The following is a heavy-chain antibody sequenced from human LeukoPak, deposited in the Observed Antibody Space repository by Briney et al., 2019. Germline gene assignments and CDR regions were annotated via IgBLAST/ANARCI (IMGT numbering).Heavy chain of an antibody. V-gene: IGHV3-33*08. Sequence: GGSLRLSCAASGFTFSSYGMHWVRQAPGKGLEWVAAIWYDGSNKYYADSVKGRFTISRDNSKNTLYLQMNSLRAEDTAVYYCARDSCSSTSCPLRGLDYWGQGTLVTVSS. CDR2: IWYDGSNK. D-gene: IGHD2-2*01. CDR3: ARDSCSSTSCPLRGLDY. CDR1: GFTFSSYG. J-gene: IGHJ4*02.